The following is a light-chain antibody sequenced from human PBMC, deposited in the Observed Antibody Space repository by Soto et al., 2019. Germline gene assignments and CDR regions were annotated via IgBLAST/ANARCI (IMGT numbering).Light chain of an antibody. CDR2: GNN. Sequence: QSVLTQPPSVSGAPGQRVIISCTGSSSNIGAGYGVHWYHQLPGTAHKLLIFGNNNRPSGVPDRFSGSKSDTSASLGITGLQAEDEADYYCQSYDSSLNGYVFGTGTKVTV. CDR1: SSNIGAGYG. CDR3: QSYDSSLNGYV. J-gene: IGLJ1*01. V-gene: IGLV1-40*01.